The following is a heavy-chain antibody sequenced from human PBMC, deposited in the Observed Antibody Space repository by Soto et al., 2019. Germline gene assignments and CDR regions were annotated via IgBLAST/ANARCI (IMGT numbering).Heavy chain of an antibody. Sequence: ASVKVSCNASGYTFTSYDINWVRQATGQGLEWMGWMNPNSGNTGYAQKFQGRVTMTRNTSITTAYLQWNSLKASDTAIYYCARVAGIVDRRYYKGMDVWXQGTTVTVSS. CDR1: GYTFTSYD. CDR2: MNPNSGNT. J-gene: IGHJ6*02. D-gene: IGHD3-22*01. CDR3: ARVAGIVDRRYYKGMDV. V-gene: IGHV1-8*01.